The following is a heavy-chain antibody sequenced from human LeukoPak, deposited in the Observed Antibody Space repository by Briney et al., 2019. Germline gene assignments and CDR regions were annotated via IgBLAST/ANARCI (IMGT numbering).Heavy chain of an antibody. Sequence: ASVKVSCKASGYTFTSYGISWVRQAPGQGLEWMAWISAYNGNTNYAQKFQGRVTMTRDTSISTAYMELSRLRSDDTAVYYCARAGSSSWVDYWGQGTLVTVSS. CDR1: GYTFTSYG. CDR3: ARAGSSSWVDY. J-gene: IGHJ4*02. V-gene: IGHV1-18*01. D-gene: IGHD6-13*01. CDR2: ISAYNGNT.